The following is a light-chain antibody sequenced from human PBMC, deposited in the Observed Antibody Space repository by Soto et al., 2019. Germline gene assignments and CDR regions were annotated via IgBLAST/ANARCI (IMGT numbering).Light chain of an antibody. CDR3: SSYTSGTTLYV. CDR1: SSDVGGSNY. CDR2: ASS. Sequence: QSALTQPASVSGSPGQSITISCTGTSSDVGGSNYVSWYQHHAGKAPRLMIYASSNRPSGVSHRFSGSRSGNTASLTISGLQAEDEADYYCSSYTSGTTLYVFGTGTKVTVL. V-gene: IGLV2-14*01. J-gene: IGLJ1*01.